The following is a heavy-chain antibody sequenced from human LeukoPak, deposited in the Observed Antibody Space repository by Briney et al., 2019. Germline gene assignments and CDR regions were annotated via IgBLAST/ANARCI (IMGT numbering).Heavy chain of an antibody. Sequence: GGSLRLSCAASGFTFSSSEMNWVRQAPGKGLEWVSYISTGGSTIYYADSVKGRFTIFRDNAKNSLYLQMNSLRAEDTAVYYCAVKQWLAYWGQGTLVTVSS. D-gene: IGHD6-19*01. CDR2: ISTGGSTI. CDR1: GFTFSSSE. CDR3: AVKQWLAY. J-gene: IGHJ4*02. V-gene: IGHV3-48*03.